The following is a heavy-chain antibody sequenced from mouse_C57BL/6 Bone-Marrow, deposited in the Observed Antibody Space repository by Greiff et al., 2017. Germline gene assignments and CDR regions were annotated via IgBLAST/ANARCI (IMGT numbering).Heavy chain of an antibody. CDR2: ISDGGSYT. CDR3: ARDLGGD. CDR1: GFTFSSYA. J-gene: IGHJ2*01. D-gene: IGHD1-1*02. V-gene: IGHV5-4*01. Sequence: EVQLVESGGGLVKPGGSLKLSCAASGFTFSSYAMSWVRQTPEKRLEWVATISDGGSYTYYPDNVKGRFTISRDNAKNNLYLQMSHLKSEDTAMYYCARDLGGDWGQGTTLTVSS.